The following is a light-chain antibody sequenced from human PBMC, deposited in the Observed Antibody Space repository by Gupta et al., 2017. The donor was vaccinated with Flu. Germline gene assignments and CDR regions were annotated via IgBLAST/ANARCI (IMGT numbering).Light chain of an antibody. CDR3: GTWDSSLTVRV. CDR1: NSNIGNNY. Sequence: SNSNIGNNYVSWYQHLPGTAPQLLIYDNIKTPSGIPDRFSGSKSGTSATLGITGLQTGDEADYYCGTWDSSLTVRVFGGGTKLTVL. J-gene: IGLJ3*02. V-gene: IGLV1-51*01. CDR2: DNI.